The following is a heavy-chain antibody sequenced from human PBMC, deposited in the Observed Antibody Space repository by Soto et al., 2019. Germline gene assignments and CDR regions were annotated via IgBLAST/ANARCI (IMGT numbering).Heavy chain of an antibody. D-gene: IGHD3-22*01. J-gene: IGHJ4*02. CDR1: GGSISSSNW. V-gene: IGHV4-4*02. Sequence: SETLSLTCAASGGSISSSNWWSWVRQPPGKGLEWIGEIYHSGSTNYNPSLKSRVTISVDKSKNQFSLKLSSVTAADTAVYYCARESKKKYYYDSSGYHWDFDYWGQGTLVTVSS. CDR3: ARESKKKYYYDSSGYHWDFDY. CDR2: IYHSGST.